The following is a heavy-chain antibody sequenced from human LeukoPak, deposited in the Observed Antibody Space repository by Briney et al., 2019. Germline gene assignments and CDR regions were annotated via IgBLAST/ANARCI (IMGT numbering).Heavy chain of an antibody. D-gene: IGHD4-17*01. J-gene: IGHJ4*02. V-gene: IGHV3-21*04. Sequence: PGGSLRLSCAASGFTFSSYSMNWVRQAPGKGLEWVSSISSSSSYIYYADSVKGRFTISRDNAKNSLYLQMNSLRAEDTAVYYCAKGADYGDYGGTYYFDYWGQGTLVTVSS. CDR3: AKGADYGDYGGTYYFDY. CDR2: ISSSSSYI. CDR1: GFTFSSYS.